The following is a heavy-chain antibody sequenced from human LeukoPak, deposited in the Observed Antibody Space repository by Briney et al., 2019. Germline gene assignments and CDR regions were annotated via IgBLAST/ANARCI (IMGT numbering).Heavy chain of an antibody. Sequence: ASVTVSCKASGYTFTSYYMHWVRQAPGQGLEWMGIINPSGGSTSYAQKFQGRVTMTRDTSTSTVYMKLSSLRSEDTAVYYCARDAFLGCSSSSCYPDYWGQGTLVTVSS. CDR2: INPSGGST. J-gene: IGHJ4*02. D-gene: IGHD2-2*01. V-gene: IGHV1-46*01. CDR3: ARDAFLGCSSSSCYPDY. CDR1: GYTFTSYY.